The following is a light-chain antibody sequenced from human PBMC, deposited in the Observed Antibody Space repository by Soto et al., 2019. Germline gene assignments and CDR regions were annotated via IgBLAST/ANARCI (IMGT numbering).Light chain of an antibody. V-gene: IGKV3-20*01. Sequence: EIVLTQSPGTLSLSPGERATLSCRASQSVAITYLAWYQQKPGQAPRLLIYGASRRATGIPDRFSGSGSGTDFTLTISRLEPEDFAVYYCQQYGSSGTFGQGTKVDNK. CDR2: GAS. CDR1: QSVAITY. CDR3: QQYGSSGT. J-gene: IGKJ1*01.